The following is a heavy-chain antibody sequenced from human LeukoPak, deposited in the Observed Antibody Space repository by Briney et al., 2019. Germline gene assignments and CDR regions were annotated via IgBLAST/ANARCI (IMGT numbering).Heavy chain of an antibody. CDR1: GGSISNYY. CDR3: ARDDRVNWNYLFDY. V-gene: IGHV4-59*01. CDR2: IYYSGTT. J-gene: IGHJ4*02. D-gene: IGHD1-7*01. Sequence: SETLSLTCTVSGGSISNYYWSWIRQPPGKGLEWIGYIYYSGTTNYNPSLKSRVTISVDTSKNQFSLKLNSVTAADTAVYYCARDDRVNWNYLFDYWGQGTLVTVSS.